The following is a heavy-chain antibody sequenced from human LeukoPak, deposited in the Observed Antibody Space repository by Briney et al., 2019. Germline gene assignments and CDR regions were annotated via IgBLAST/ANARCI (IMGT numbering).Heavy chain of an antibody. CDR1: GFTVSSNY. D-gene: IGHD3-22*01. V-gene: IGHV3-66*01. Sequence: PGGSLRLSCGASGFTVSSNYMTWVRQAPGKGLECVSVMYRGGSAYYADSVKGRFTLSRDNSKNTLYLQMDNLGVEDTAVYYCARVDNSGFHPFDYWGQGTLVTVSS. J-gene: IGHJ4*02. CDR3: ARVDNSGFHPFDY. CDR2: MYRGGSA.